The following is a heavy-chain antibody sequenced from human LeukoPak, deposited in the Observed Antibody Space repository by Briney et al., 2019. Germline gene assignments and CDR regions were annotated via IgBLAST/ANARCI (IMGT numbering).Heavy chain of an antibody. V-gene: IGHV3-9*01. D-gene: IGHD2-15*01. CDR2: INWDGASI. Sequence: GRSLRLSCAGTGFKFDDHAMHWVRQAPGKGLEWVSGINWDGASIGYADSVKGRFSISRDNAKKSLSLEMSSLRPEDTALYYCAKSDRGSSCYVHYIQHWGQGTQVTVSA. CDR1: GFKFDDHA. J-gene: IGHJ1*01. CDR3: AKSDRGSSCYVHYIQH.